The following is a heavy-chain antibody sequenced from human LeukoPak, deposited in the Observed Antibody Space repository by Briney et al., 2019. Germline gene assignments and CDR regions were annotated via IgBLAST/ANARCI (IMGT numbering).Heavy chain of an antibody. CDR1: GFTFSSYA. CDR3: AKDIGPPFSSGWYGPRYYFDY. D-gene: IGHD6-19*01. Sequence: GGSLRLSCAAPGFTFSSYAMSWVRQAPGKGLEWVSAISGSGGSTYYADSVKGRFTISRDNSKNTLYLQMNSLRAEDTAVYYCAKDIGPPFSSGWYGPRYYFDYWGQGTLVTVSS. V-gene: IGHV3-23*01. CDR2: ISGSGGST. J-gene: IGHJ4*02.